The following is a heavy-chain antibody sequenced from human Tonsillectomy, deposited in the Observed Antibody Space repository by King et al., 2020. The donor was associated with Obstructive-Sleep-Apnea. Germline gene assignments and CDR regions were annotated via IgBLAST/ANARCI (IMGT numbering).Heavy chain of an antibody. V-gene: IGHV1-8*01. D-gene: IGHD6-13*01. Sequence: VQLVQSGAEVKKPGASVKVSCKASGYTFTSYDINWVRQATGQGLEWMGWMKPNSGNTGHAQKCQGRVTMTRNTSISTAYMELSSLRSEDTAVYYCARGSRKKYSSSWYYFDYWGQGTLVTVSS. CDR3: ARGSRKKYSSSWYYFDY. CDR2: MKPNSGNT. J-gene: IGHJ4*02. CDR1: GYTFTSYD.